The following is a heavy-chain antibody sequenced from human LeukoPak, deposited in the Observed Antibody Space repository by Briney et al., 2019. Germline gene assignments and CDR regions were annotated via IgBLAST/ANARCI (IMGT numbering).Heavy chain of an antibody. CDR2: IYSGGST. J-gene: IGHJ4*02. Sequence: QTGGSLRLSCAAPGFTVSYNYMNWVRQAPGKGLEWVSIIYSGGSTYYADSVKGRFTISRDNSKNTLYLQMNSLRAEDTAVYYCAKDSNNWYFDYWGQGTLVTVSS. CDR3: AKDSNNWYFDY. V-gene: IGHV3-53*01. D-gene: IGHD1-1*01. CDR1: GFTVSYNY.